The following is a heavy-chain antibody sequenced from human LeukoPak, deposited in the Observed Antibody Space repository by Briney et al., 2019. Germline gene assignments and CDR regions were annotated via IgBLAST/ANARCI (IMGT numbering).Heavy chain of an antibody. V-gene: IGHV3-48*03. Sequence: GGSLRLSCASSGFAFSDYEMNWVRQAPGKGLEWVSYISSSGSIIYYADSVKGRFTISRDNAKRSLFLQMNSLRVEDTAVYYCARTMWGFDYWGQGTLVTVSS. D-gene: IGHD7-27*01. CDR3: ARTMWGFDY. CDR1: GFAFSDYE. J-gene: IGHJ4*02. CDR2: ISSSGSII.